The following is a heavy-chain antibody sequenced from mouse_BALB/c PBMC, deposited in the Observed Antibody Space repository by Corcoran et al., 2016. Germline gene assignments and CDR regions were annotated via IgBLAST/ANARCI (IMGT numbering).Heavy chain of an antibody. CDR1: GYSFTGYY. Sequence: EVQLQQSGPELVKPGASVKISCKASGYSFTGYYMHWVKQSHVKSLEWIGRINPYNGATRYNQNFKDKASFTVDKSSSTADMELYSLTSEDSAVYYGARRYDGAMDNWGQGTSVTVSS. V-gene: IGHV1-26*01. J-gene: IGHJ4*01. CDR3: ARRYDGAMDN. D-gene: IGHD2-14*01. CDR2: INPYNGAT.